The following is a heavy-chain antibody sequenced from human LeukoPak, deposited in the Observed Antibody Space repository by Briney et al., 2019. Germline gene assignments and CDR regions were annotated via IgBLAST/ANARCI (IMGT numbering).Heavy chain of an antibody. Sequence: PSGTLSLTCAVSGYSISSGYYWGWIRQPPGKGLEWIGSIYHSGSTYYNPSLKSRVTISVDTSKNQFSLKLSSVTAADTAVYYCARRQLGRVSAAGTYYFDYWGQGTLVTVSS. CDR2: IYHSGST. J-gene: IGHJ4*02. CDR1: GYSISSGYY. V-gene: IGHV4-38-2*01. CDR3: ARRQLGRVSAAGTYYFDY. D-gene: IGHD6-13*01.